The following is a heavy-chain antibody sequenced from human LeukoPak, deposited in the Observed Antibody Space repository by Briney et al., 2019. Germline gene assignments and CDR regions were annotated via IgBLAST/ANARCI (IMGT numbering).Heavy chain of an antibody. Sequence: QAGGSLRLSCAASGFPFNIHAINWVRQAPGKGLEWVSAISTSGRTYYADSVKGRFTISRDNSKNTLYLQMNSLRAEDTAVYYCAKHGHDYGDYDYYFDYWGQGTLVTVSS. CDR2: ISTSGRT. D-gene: IGHD4-17*01. CDR1: GFPFNIHA. V-gene: IGHV3-23*01. J-gene: IGHJ4*02. CDR3: AKHGHDYGDYDYYFDY.